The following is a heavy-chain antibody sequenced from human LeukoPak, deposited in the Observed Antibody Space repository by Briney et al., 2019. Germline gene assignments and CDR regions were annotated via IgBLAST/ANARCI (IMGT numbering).Heavy chain of an antibody. CDR1: GYSFSSGDY. Sequence: SETLSLTCAASGYSFSSGDYWGWLRQPPGKGLGWTGSICHGGSTYYNPSLKSRGTISVDRSKNPFSLKLSSVTAADTAVYYCASLSFPWMGTARYYFDYWGQGTLGTVSS. CDR3: ASLSFPWMGTARYYFDY. V-gene: IGHV4-38-2*01. J-gene: IGHJ4*02. CDR2: ICHGGST. D-gene: IGHD7-27*01.